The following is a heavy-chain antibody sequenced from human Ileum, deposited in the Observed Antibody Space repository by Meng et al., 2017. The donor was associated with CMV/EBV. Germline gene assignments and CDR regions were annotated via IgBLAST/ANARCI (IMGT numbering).Heavy chain of an antibody. CDR2: ISAYNGNT. Sequence: YGISWVRQAPGQGLEWMGWISAYNGNTNYAQKLQGRVTMTTDTSTSTAYMELRSLRSDDTAVYYCARVGGRITIFGVVNDAYYFDYWGQGTLVTVSS. J-gene: IGHJ4*02. CDR3: ARVGGRITIFGVVNDAYYFDY. V-gene: IGHV1-18*01. CDR1: YG. D-gene: IGHD3-3*01.